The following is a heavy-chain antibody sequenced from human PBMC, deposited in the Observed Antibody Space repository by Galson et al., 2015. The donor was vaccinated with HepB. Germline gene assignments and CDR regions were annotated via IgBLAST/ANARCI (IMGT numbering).Heavy chain of an antibody. J-gene: IGHJ3*02. Sequence: SVKVSCKASGYTFTSYGISWVRQAPGQGLEWMGWISAYNGNTNYAQKLQGRVTMTTDTSTSTAYMELRSLRSDDTAVYYCARDQGITMIEQGAFDIWGQGTMVTVSS. V-gene: IGHV1-18*01. CDR3: ARDQGITMIEQGAFDI. CDR2: ISAYNGNT. D-gene: IGHD3-22*01. CDR1: GYTFTSYG.